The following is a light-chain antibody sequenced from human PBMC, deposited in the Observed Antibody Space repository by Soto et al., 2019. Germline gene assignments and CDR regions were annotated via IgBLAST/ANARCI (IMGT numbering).Light chain of an antibody. CDR1: QIVSSNY. V-gene: IGKV3D-20*01. J-gene: IGKJ2*01. CDR2: DAS. Sequence: EIVLTQSPGTLSLSPGERATLSCGASQIVSSNYLAWYQQRGGLAPRLLIYDASRRATGIPDRLSGSGSGTDFTLTISRLEPEDFAVYYCQQYGGSPSTFGQGTKLEIK. CDR3: QQYGGSPST.